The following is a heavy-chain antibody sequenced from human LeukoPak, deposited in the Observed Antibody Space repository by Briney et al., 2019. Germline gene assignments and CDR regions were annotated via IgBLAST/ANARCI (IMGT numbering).Heavy chain of an antibody. CDR1: GFTFSNCA. CDR2: ISASGGST. J-gene: IGHJ5*02. CDR3: AKGSRDYGDYVPSPNWFDP. Sequence: GGSLRLSCAASGFTFSNCAMNWVRQAPGKGLEWVSDISASGGSTNYADAVKGRFTISRDNSKNTLYLQMNSLRAEDTAVYYCAKGSRDYGDYVPSPNWFDPWGQGTLVTVSS. D-gene: IGHD4-17*01. V-gene: IGHV3-23*01.